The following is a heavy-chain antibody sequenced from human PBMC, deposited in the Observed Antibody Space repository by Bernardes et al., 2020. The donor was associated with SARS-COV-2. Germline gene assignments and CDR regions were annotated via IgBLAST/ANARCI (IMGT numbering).Heavy chain of an antibody. Sequence: ASVKVSCKASGYTFTSYDINWVRQATGQGLEWMGWMNPNSGNTGYAQKFQGRVTMTRNTSISTAYMELSSLRSEDTAVYYCASVLRGVSEWLLLPHRFDPWGQGTLVTVSS. D-gene: IGHD3-22*01. J-gene: IGHJ5*02. CDR1: GYTFTSYD. CDR3: ASVLRGVSEWLLLPHRFDP. CDR2: MNPNSGNT. V-gene: IGHV1-8*01.